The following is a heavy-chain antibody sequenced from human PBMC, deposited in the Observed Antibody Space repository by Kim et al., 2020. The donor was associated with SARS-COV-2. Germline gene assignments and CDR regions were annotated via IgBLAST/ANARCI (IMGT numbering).Heavy chain of an antibody. CDR3: ARNGARRGNMEGLADY. V-gene: IGHV3-33*01. CDR2: ILYDGTNK. D-gene: IGHD6-13*01. CDR1: GFTFSIYG. Sequence: GGSLRLSCGASGFTFSIYGMHWVRQAPGKGLEWVAVILYDGTNKYYADSVKGRFTISRDNSKNTVYLQMNSLRAEDTAVYYCARNGARRGNMEGLADYWGQGTLVTVSS. J-gene: IGHJ4*02.